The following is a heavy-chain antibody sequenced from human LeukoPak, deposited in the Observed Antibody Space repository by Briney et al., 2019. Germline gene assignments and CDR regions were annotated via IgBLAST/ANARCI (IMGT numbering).Heavy chain of an antibody. J-gene: IGHJ4*02. CDR1: GFTFSSYG. V-gene: IGHV3-30*18. CDR3: AKDGDDPPSFDY. Sequence: PGGSLRLSCAASGFTFSSYGMHWVRQAPGKGLEWVAVISYDGSNKYYADSVKGRFTISRDNSKNTLYLQMNSLRAEDTAVYYCAKDGDDPPSFDYWGQGTLVTVSS. D-gene: IGHD2-21*01. CDR2: ISYDGSNK.